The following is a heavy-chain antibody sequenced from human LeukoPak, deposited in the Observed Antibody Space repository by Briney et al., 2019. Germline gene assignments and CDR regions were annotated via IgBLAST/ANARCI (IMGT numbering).Heavy chain of an antibody. V-gene: IGHV3-30*04. J-gene: IGHJ4*02. D-gene: IGHD1-26*01. CDR1: GFTFSSYA. CDR2: ISYDGSNK. Sequence: GSLRLSCAASGFTFSSYAMHWVRQAPGKGLERVAVISYDGSNKYYADSVKGRFTISRDNSKNTLYLQMNSLRAEDTAVYYCARDPSWKSSGSYYYDYWGQGTLVTVSS. CDR3: ARDPSWKSSGSYYYDY.